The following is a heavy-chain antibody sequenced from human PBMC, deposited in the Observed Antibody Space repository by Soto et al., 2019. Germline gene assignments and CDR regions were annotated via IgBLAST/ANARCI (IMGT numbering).Heavy chain of an antibody. J-gene: IGHJ4*02. V-gene: IGHV3-15*01. CDR3: TTMGRYFDWAFDQ. CDR2: IKTKSEGVTT. CDR1: GFTFINAW. Sequence: GGSLRLSCAASGFTFINAWLSWVRQAPGKGLEWLGRIKTKSEGVTTDYAAPVKGRFTVSRDDSRNSLFLQMNSLKPEDTAVYYCTTMGRYFDWAFDQWGQGTLVTVSS. D-gene: IGHD3-9*01.